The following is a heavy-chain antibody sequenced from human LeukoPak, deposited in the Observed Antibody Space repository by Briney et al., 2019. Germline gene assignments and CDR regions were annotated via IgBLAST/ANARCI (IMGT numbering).Heavy chain of an antibody. J-gene: IGHJ4*02. V-gene: IGHV3-23*01. CDR2: ISDSGGAT. CDR3: ARGPSNSSGRYEHFDY. Sequence: GGSLRLSCAASGFSFSTYAMGWVRQAPGEGLEWVSGISDSGGATLYADSVKGRFTISRDNSKNTLYLQMNSLRAEDSAVYYCARGPSNSSGRYEHFDYWGQGTLVTVSS. D-gene: IGHD6-19*01. CDR1: GFSFSTYA.